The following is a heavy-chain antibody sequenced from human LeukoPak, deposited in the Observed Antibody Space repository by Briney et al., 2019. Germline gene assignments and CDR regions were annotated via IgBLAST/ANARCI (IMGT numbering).Heavy chain of an antibody. Sequence: GGSLRLSCGASGFTFSTHGMIWVRQAPGKGLEWVSYISPRSATIYYVDSVKGRFTISRDDARNSLFLQMHSLRAGDTAVYYCARVRGPTVTTWYFDLWGRGTLVTVSS. V-gene: IGHV3-48*01. CDR2: ISPRSATI. CDR3: ARVRGPTVTTWYFDL. D-gene: IGHD4-17*01. CDR1: GFTFSTHG. J-gene: IGHJ2*01.